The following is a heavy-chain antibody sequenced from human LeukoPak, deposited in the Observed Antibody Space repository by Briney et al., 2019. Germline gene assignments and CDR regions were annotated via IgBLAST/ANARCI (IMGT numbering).Heavy chain of an antibody. CDR3: ARDGVGVPFRLDAFDI. CDR2: IYHSGST. D-gene: IGHD3-3*01. CDR1: GGSISSGGYY. J-gene: IGHJ3*02. Sequence: SETLSLTCTVSGGSISSGGYYWSWIRQPPGKGLEWIGYIYHSGSTYYNPSLKSRVTISVDRSKNQFSLKLSSVTAADTAVHYCARDGVGVPFRLDAFDIWGQGTMVTVSS. V-gene: IGHV4-30-2*01.